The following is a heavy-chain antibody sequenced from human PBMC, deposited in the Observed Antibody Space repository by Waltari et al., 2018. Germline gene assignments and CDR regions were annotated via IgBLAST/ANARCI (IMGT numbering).Heavy chain of an antibody. V-gene: IGHV1-58*01. J-gene: IGHJ6*02. CDR2: SVVGSGNT. D-gene: IGHD3-3*01. Sequence: QMQLVQSGPEVKKPGTSVKVSCKASGFTFTSSAVQWVRQARGQRLEWIGWSVVGSGNTNYAQKFHERVTITRDMSTSTAYMELSSLRSEDTAVYYCAADGYDFWSGYYTYGMDVWGQGTTVTVSS. CDR3: AADGYDFWSGYYTYGMDV. CDR1: GFTFTSSA.